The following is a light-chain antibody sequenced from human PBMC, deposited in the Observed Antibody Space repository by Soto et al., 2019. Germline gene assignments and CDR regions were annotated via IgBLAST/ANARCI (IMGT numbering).Light chain of an antibody. CDR2: DAS. J-gene: IGKJ3*01. Sequence: EIVLLPAVGASSLSQGERATLSCRAIQSVGSYLAWYQQKPGQAPRLLIYDASNRATGIPARFSGSGSGTDFTLTISSLEPEDFAVYYCQQRSNWPSFGPGTKVDIK. V-gene: IGKV3-11*01. CDR1: QSVGSY. CDR3: QQRSNWPS.